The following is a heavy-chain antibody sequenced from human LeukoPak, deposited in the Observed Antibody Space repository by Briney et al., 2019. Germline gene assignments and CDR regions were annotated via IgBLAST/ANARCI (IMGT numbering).Heavy chain of an antibody. J-gene: IGHJ4*02. V-gene: IGHV3-64*01. CDR1: GFTFSNYA. CDR2: ISSNGGST. Sequence: GGSLRLSCAASGFTFSNYAIHWVRPAPGKGLEYVSAISSNGGSTYYANSVKGRFTVSRDNSKNTLYLQLGSLRTEDMAVYYCARGRLVVTALDYWGQGTLVTVSS. CDR3: ARGRLVVTALDY. D-gene: IGHD2-21*02.